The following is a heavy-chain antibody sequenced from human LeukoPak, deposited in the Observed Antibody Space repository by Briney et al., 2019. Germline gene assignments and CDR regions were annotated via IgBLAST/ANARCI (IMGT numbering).Heavy chain of an antibody. CDR1: GFTFSSYS. D-gene: IGHD3-22*01. CDR2: ISSSSSYI. J-gene: IGHJ3*02. Sequence: PGGSLRLSCAASGFTFSSYSMNWVRQAPGKGLEWVSSISSSSSYIYYADSVKGRSTISRDNAKNSLYLQMNSLRAEDTAVYYCARDSISGYYYDSSGYYQDAFDIWGQGTMVTVSS. V-gene: IGHV3-21*01. CDR3: ARDSISGYYYDSSGYYQDAFDI.